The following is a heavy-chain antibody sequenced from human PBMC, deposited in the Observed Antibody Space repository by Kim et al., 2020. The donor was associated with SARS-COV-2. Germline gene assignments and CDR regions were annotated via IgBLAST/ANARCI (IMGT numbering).Heavy chain of an antibody. Sequence: TIYNADSLRGRFTISRDSAEDSLYLHMNSLRAEDTAVYYCARDKGDDAFDIWGQGTMVTVSS. J-gene: IGHJ3*02. CDR2: TI. CDR3: ARDKGDDAFDI. V-gene: IGHV3-48*03.